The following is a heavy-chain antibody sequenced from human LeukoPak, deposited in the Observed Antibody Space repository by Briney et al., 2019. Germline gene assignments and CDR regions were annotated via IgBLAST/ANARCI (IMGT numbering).Heavy chain of an antibody. CDR2: FYYSGST. D-gene: IGHD1-26*01. CDR1: GGSISSYY. V-gene: IGHV4-59*01. Sequence: SETLSLTCTVSGGSISSYYWSWIRQPTGKGLEWIGYFYYSGSTNYNPSLKSRVTISLDTSKNQFSLKLNSVTAADTAVYYCARITPRPWGAFDIWGQGTMVTVSS. CDR3: ARITPRPWGAFDI. J-gene: IGHJ3*02.